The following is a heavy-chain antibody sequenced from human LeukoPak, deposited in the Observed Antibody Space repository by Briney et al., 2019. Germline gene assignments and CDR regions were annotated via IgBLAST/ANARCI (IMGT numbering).Heavy chain of an antibody. V-gene: IGHV4-4*02. CDR3: ARDNERRLTAAGTAAFDL. J-gene: IGHJ2*01. CDR2: ISHTGSI. Sequence: PSETLSPTCVVSGASITSRIWWSWVRQPPGKGLEWIGEISHTGSIDYTPSLKSRATISLDKSKNQLSLNLTSVTAADTAMYYCARDNERRLTAAGTAAFDLWGRGTLVTVSS. D-gene: IGHD6-13*01. CDR1: GASITSRIW.